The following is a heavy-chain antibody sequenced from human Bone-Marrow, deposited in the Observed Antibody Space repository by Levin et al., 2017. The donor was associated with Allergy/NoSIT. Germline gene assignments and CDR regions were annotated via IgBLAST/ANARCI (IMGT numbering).Heavy chain of an antibody. D-gene: IGHD6-13*01. CDR2: IYYSGNT. V-gene: IGHV4-59*01. Sequence: KASETLSLTCTVSGGSISGYYWSWIRQPPGKGLEWIGYIYYSGNTHYNPSLRSRVTVSVDTSKNQFSLKLNSVTAADTAVYYCAKFTAAPGQWPPNWFDPWGQGTLVTVSS. CDR3: AKFTAAPGQWPPNWFDP. J-gene: IGHJ5*02. CDR1: GGSISGYY.